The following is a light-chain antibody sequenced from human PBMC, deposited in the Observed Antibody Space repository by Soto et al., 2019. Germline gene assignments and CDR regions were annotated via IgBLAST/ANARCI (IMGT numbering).Light chain of an antibody. CDR1: SSNIGAGYN. CDR2: GNS. Sequence: QSVLTPPPSVSGAPGQRVTISCTGSSSNIGAGYNVHWYQQLPGTAPKLLIYGNSNRPSGVPDRFSGSKSGTSASLAITGLQAEDEADYYCQAYDSSLSGWVFGGGTKLTGL. J-gene: IGLJ3*02. V-gene: IGLV1-40*01. CDR3: QAYDSSLSGWV.